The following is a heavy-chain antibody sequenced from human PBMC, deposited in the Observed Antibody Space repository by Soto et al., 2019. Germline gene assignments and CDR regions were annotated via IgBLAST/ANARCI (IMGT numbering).Heavy chain of an antibody. Sequence: EVQVLESGGDLVQEGRSLRLSCEASGFTFRNYGMSWVRQAPGKGLEWISSISGSGGSTYYAESVKGRFIISRDNSKNALDLHLSSLRAEDTALYFCAKDPPTIVTGYFRPAEFDSCGQATLVTVSS. D-gene: IGHD3-9*01. CDR1: GFTFRNYG. J-gene: IGHJ4*02. CDR2: ISGSGGST. V-gene: IGHV3-23*01. CDR3: AKDPPTIVTGYFRPAEFDS.